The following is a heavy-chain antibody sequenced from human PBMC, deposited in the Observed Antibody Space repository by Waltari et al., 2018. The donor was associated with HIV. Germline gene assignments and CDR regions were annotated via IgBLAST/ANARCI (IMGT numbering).Heavy chain of an antibody. V-gene: IGHV1-8*01. D-gene: IGHD1-26*01. CDR2: MNPNSGNT. CDR1: GYTFPSYD. Sequence: QVQLVQSGAEVKKPGASVKVYCKTSGYTFPSYDINWVRQATGQGLEWMGWMNPNSGNTGYAQKFQGRVTMARNTSISTAYMELRSLRYEDTAVYYCARGPIVGKAFDIWGQGTMVTVSS. CDR3: ARGPIVGKAFDI. J-gene: IGHJ3*02.